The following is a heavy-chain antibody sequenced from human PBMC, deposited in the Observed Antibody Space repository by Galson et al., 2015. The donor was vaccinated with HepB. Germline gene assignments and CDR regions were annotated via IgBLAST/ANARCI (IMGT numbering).Heavy chain of an antibody. D-gene: IGHD5-18*01. V-gene: IGHV4-38-2*02. CDR1: GYSISSGYY. CDR2: IYHSGST. CDR3: ARRRTTGYSYGTFDY. J-gene: IGHJ4*02. Sequence: SETLSLTCTVSGYSISSGYYWGWIRQPPGKGLEWIGSIYHSGSTYYNPSLKSRVTISVDTSKNQFSLKLSSVTATDTAVYYCARRRTTGYSYGTFDYWGQGTLVTVSS.